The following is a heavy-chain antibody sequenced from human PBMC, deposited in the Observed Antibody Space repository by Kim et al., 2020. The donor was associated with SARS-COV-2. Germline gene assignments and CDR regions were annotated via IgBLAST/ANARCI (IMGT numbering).Heavy chain of an antibody. CDR1: GGSISSYY. CDR3: ARDPSG. Sequence: SETLSLTCTVSGGSISSYYWSWIRQPPGKGLEWIGYIYYSGSTNYKPSLRRRVTISVDTSKNQFSLKLSSVTAAETAVYYCARDPSGCGQGTLVTVSS. CDR2: IYYSGST. V-gene: IGHV4-59*13. J-gene: IGHJ4*02. D-gene: IGHD6-25*01.